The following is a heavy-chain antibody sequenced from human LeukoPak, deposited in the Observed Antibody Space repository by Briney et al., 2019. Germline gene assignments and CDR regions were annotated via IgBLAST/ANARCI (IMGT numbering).Heavy chain of an antibody. CDR3: ARGGYCSSTSCYFPPSFDY. CDR2: IIPIFSTA. J-gene: IGHJ4*02. CDR1: GGTFSSYA. D-gene: IGHD2-2*01. V-gene: IGHV1-69*05. Sequence: ASVKVSCKASGGTFSSYAISWVRQAPGQGLEWMGRIIPIFSTANYAQKFQGRVTITTDESTSTAYLELSSLRSEDTAVYYCARGGYCSSTSCYFPPSFDYWGQGTLVTVSS.